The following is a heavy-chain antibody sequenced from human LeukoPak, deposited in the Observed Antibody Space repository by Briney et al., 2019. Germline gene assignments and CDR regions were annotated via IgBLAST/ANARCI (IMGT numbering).Heavy chain of an antibody. CDR3: ARGDYDFWSGYSY. CDR1: GYTFTSYG. CDR2: ISAYNGNT. D-gene: IGHD3-3*01. J-gene: IGHJ4*02. Sequence: ASVKVSCKASGYTFTSYGIXWVRXAPGQXLEWMGWISAYNGNTNYAQKLQGRVTMTTDTSTRTAYMELRSLRSDDTAVYYCARGDYDFWSGYSYWGQGTLVTVSS. V-gene: IGHV1-18*01.